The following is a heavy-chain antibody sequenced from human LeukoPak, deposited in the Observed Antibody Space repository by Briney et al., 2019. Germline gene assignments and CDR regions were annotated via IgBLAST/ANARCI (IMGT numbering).Heavy chain of an antibody. CDR2: MNPNSGNT. CDR3: ARGHASDYYGSGSYPLDY. J-gene: IGHJ4*02. D-gene: IGHD3-10*01. V-gene: IGHV1-8*01. CDR1: GYTFTSYD. Sequence: ASVKVSCKASGYTFTSYDINWVRQATGQGLEWMGWMNPNSGNTGYAQKFQGRVTMTRNTSISTAYMELSSLRSEDTAVYYCARGHASDYYGSGSYPLDYWGQGTQVTVSS.